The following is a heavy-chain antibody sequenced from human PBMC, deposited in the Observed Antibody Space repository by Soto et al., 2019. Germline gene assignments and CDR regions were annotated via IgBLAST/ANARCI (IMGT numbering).Heavy chain of an antibody. J-gene: IGHJ4*02. D-gene: IGHD5-12*01. CDR3: ARVRDGYNPIEVDY. V-gene: IGHV1-8*01. CDR2: MNPNSGNT. Sequence: QVQLVQSGAEVKKPGASVKVSCKASGYTFTSYDINWVRQATGQGLEWMGWMNPNSGNTGYAQKCQGRVTMTRNTSISTAYMELSSLRSEDTAVYYCARVRDGYNPIEVDYWGQGTLVTVSS. CDR1: GYTFTSYD.